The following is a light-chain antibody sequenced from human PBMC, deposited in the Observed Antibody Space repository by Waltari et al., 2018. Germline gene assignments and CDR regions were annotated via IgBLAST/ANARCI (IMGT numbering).Light chain of an antibody. CDR3: QTGGTGTVV. CDR2: LNNDGSH. V-gene: IGLV4-69*02. J-gene: IGLJ2*01. Sequence: SPSASASLGASVKLTATLSRRHSRNATPWHQQQPAKGPRFLMKLNNDGSHSKGDGLPDRFSGSSSGAERYLIISSLQSEDEADYYCQTGGTGTVVFGGGTKLTVL. CDR1: RRHSRNA.